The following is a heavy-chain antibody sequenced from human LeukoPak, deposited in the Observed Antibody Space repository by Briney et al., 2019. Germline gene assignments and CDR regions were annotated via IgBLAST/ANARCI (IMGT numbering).Heavy chain of an antibody. CDR1: GFTFTSSA. V-gene: IGHV1-2*04. CDR3: ARDGGATNYYYYGMDV. CDR2: INPNSGGT. Sequence: ASVKVSYKASGFTFTSSAMHWVRQAPGQGLEWMGWINPNSGGTNYAQKFQGWVTMTRDTSISTAYMELSRLRSDDTAVYYCARDGGATNYYYYGMDVWGQGTTVTVSS. J-gene: IGHJ6*02. D-gene: IGHD1-26*01.